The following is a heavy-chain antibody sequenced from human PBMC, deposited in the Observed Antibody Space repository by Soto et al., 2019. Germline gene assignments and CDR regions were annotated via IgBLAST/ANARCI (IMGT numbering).Heavy chain of an antibody. J-gene: IGHJ6*02. D-gene: IGHD2-8*02. CDR3: SVCIGGAFHKTYGMDV. V-gene: IGHV3-21*06. CDR1: GFTFSSCT. CDR2: ISPSSGHI. Sequence: EVHLVESGGGLVKPGGSLRLSCAVSGFTFSSCTMNWVRQAPGKGLEWVSSISPSSGHIYYADSVKGRFTISRDNAKNSPFLQMNSLRGEDTAVYYCSVCIGGAFHKTYGMDVWGQGTTVTVSS.